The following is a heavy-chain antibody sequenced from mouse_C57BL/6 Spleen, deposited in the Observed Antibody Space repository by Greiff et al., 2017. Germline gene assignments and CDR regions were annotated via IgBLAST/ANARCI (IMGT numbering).Heavy chain of an antibody. CDR2: IINKANNHAT. CDR1: GFTFSDAW. CDR3: TGSYFDY. Sequence: DVKVEESGGGLVQPGGSMKLPCAASGFTFSDAWMDWVRQSPETGLEWVAEIINKANNHATYYAESVKGRFTISIDDSKSSVYLQMNSLRDEDTGIYYCTGSYFDYWGQGTTLTVSS. V-gene: IGHV6-6*01. J-gene: IGHJ2*01.